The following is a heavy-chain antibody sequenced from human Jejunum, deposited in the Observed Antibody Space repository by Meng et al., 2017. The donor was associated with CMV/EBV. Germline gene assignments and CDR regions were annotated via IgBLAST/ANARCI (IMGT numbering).Heavy chain of an antibody. Sequence: YGFTLDDYAMQWVGQAPGKGREWVSGISWNSGEIGYADSVKGRFTISRDNAKNSLHLQMNSLRAEDTALYYCAKDIVGYSYGSFDFWGQGTLVTVSS. CDR3: AKDIVGYSYGSFDF. V-gene: IGHV3-9*01. J-gene: IGHJ4*02. CDR1: GFTLDDYA. D-gene: IGHD5-18*01. CDR2: ISWNSGEI.